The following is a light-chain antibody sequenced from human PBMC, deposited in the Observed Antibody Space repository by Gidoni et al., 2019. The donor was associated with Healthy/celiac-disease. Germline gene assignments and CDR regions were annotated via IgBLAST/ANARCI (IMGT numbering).Light chain of an antibody. V-gene: IGLV4-69*01. J-gene: IGLJ1*01. Sequence: QLVLTQSPSASASLGASVKLTCTLSSGHSSYAIAWHQQQPGKGPRYLMKLNSDGSHSKGDGIPDRFSGSSSGAERYLTISSLQSEDEADYYCQTWGTGIHVFGTGTKVTV. CDR2: LNSDGSH. CDR1: SGHSSYA. CDR3: QTWGTGIHV.